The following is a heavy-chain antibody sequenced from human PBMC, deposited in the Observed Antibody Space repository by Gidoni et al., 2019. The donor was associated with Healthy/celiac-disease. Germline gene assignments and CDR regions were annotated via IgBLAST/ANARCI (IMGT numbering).Heavy chain of an antibody. J-gene: IGHJ4*02. Sequence: EVQLVESGGGLIQPGGSLRLSCAASVFPVSSNYMSWVRQAPGKGLEWVSVIYSGGSTYYADSVKGRFTISRDNSKNTLYLQMNSLRAEDTAVYYCAIVRIAARPEYYFDYWGQGTLVTVSS. CDR3: AIVRIAARPEYYFDY. D-gene: IGHD6-6*01. V-gene: IGHV3-53*01. CDR1: VFPVSSNY. CDR2: IYSGGST.